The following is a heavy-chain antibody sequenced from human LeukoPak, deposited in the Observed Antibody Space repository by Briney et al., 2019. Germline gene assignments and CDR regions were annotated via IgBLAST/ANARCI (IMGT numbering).Heavy chain of an antibody. CDR1: GGSISGGGYF. V-gene: IGHV4-61*08. CDR3: ARALPGDAFDI. Sequence: SQTLSLTCTVSGGSISGGGYFWCWIRQPPGKGLEWIGYIYYSGSTNYNPSLRSRVTISVDTSKNQFSLKLSSVTAADTAVYYCARALPGDAFDIWGQGTMVTVSS. CDR2: IYYSGST. J-gene: IGHJ3*02.